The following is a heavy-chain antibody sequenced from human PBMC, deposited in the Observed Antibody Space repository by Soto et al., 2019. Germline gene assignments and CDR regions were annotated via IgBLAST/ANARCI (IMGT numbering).Heavy chain of an antibody. CDR1: GDSVSNSGYY. CDR2: VSFSGSK. V-gene: IGHV4-39*01. D-gene: IGHD1-26*01. Sequence: QLLLQESGPGLVKPSETLSLTCTVSGDSVSNSGYYWGWIRQSPGKRLEWIGSVSFSGSKYYNPSLRSRVPFSVDTSKTPISPKLGSVTAAEPAVYYRARGSPWPGRDLFHPWGQGTLVPVSS. J-gene: IGHJ5*02. CDR3: ARGSPWPGRDLFHP.